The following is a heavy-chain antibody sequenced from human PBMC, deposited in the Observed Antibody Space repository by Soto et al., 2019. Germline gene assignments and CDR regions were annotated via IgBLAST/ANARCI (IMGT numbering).Heavy chain of an antibody. CDR3: ARGAYYYGSGSYYNGIDY. J-gene: IGHJ4*02. CDR2: MNPNSGNT. Sequence: QVQLVQSGAEVKKPGASVKVSCKASGYTFTSYDINWVRQATGQGLEWMGWMNPNSGNTGYAQKFQGRVTMTRNTSISTAYMERSGVRSEGTAVYYCARGAYYYGSGSYYNGIDYWCQGTLVTVSS. CDR1: GYTFTSYD. D-gene: IGHD3-10*01. V-gene: IGHV1-8*01.